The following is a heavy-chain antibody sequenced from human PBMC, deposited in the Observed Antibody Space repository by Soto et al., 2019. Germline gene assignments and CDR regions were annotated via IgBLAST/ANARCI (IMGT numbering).Heavy chain of an antibody. CDR1: GFTVSNAG. CDR3: VVTISGVVNFFDY. V-gene: IGHV3-15*01. Sequence: PWGSIELGSAASGFTVSNAGMSWVRQDTGKGLEWVGRIKSKTDGGTTDYAAPVKGRFTISRDDSKNTLYLQMNSLKTEDTAVYYCVVTISGVVNFFDYWGQGTLVTVSS. J-gene: IGHJ4*02. CDR2: IKSKTDGGTT. D-gene: IGHD3-3*01.